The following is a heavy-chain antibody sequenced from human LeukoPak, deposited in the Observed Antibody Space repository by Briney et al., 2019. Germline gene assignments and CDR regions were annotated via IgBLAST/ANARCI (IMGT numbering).Heavy chain of an antibody. CDR2: INPNSGGT. D-gene: IGHD2-15*01. CDR1: GYTFTGYY. Sequence: GASVKVSCKASGYTFTGYYMHWVRQAPGQGLEWMGRINPNSGGTNYAQKFQGRVTMTRDTSISTAYMELSRLRSDDTAVYYCARGEAIGYCSGGSRYSRRYYYYMDVWGKGTTVTVSS. V-gene: IGHV1-2*06. J-gene: IGHJ6*03. CDR3: ARGEAIGYCSGGSRYSRRYYYYMDV.